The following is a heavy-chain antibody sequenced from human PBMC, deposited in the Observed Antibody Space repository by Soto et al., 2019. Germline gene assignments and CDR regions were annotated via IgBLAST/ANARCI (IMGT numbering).Heavy chain of an antibody. CDR2: ISSSSSYT. Sequence: QVQLLESGGGLVKPGGSLRLSCAASGFTFSDYYMSWIRQAPGKGLEWVSDISSSSSYTNYADSVKGRFTISRDNAKNSLYLQMHSLRAEDTAVYYCARDHPSVGAIGGLDAFDSWGHGTMVTVSS. CDR1: GFTFSDYY. V-gene: IGHV3-11*06. J-gene: IGHJ3*02. D-gene: IGHD1-26*01. CDR3: ARDHPSVGAIGGLDAFDS.